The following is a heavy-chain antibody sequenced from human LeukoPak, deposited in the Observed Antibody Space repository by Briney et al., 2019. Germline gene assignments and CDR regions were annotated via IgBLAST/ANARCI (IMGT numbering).Heavy chain of an antibody. D-gene: IGHD6-19*01. V-gene: IGHV1-2*04. CDR2: INPNSGGT. Sequence: ASVKDSCKASGYTFTGYYMHWVRQAPGQGLEWMGWINPNSGGTNYAQKFQGWVTMTRDTSISTAYMELSRLRSDDTAVYYCARAVSGYSSGWLPDYWGQGTLVTVSS. J-gene: IGHJ4*02. CDR3: ARAVSGYSSGWLPDY. CDR1: GYTFTGYY.